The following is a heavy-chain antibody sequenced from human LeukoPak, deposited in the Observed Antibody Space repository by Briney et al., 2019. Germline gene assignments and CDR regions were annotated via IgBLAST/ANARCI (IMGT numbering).Heavy chain of an antibody. D-gene: IGHD6-6*01. V-gene: IGHV3-43*02. CDR1: GFTFDDYA. CDR2: ISGDGGST. CDR3: AKDIWQLVLGY. J-gene: IGHJ4*02. Sequence: PGGSLRLPCAASGFTFDDYAMHWVRQAPGEGLEWGSLISGDGGSTYYADSVKGRFTISRDNSKNSLYLQMNSLRTEDTALYCCAKDIWQLVLGYWGKGTLVTVSS.